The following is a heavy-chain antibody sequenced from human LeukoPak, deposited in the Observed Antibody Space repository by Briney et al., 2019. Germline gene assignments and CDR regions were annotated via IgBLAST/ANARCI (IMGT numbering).Heavy chain of an antibody. CDR1: GYTFTGYN. D-gene: IGHD3-3*01. V-gene: IGHV1-2*02. CDR3: ARTPFYYDFWNGYIH. CDR2: MNPNTGAA. J-gene: IGHJ4*02. Sequence: ASVKVSCKASGYTFTGYNIQWVRQAPGQGPEWMGWMNPNTGAASYARNFQGRVTMTRDTSISSAYMELSSLRSDDTAVYYCARTPFYYDFWNGYIHWGQGTLVTVSS.